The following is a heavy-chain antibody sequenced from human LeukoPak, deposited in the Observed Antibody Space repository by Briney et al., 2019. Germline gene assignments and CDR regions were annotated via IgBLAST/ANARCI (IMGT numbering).Heavy chain of an antibody. Sequence: SETLSLTCTVSGGSISSYYWSWIRQPAGKGLEWIGRIYTSGSTNCNPSLKSRVTMSVDTSKNQFSLKLSSVTAADTAVYYCARRPGYCSGGSCYSGNYYFDYWGQGTLVTVSS. D-gene: IGHD2-15*01. CDR2: IYTSGST. V-gene: IGHV4-4*07. CDR1: GGSISSYY. CDR3: ARRPGYCSGGSCYSGNYYFDY. J-gene: IGHJ4*02.